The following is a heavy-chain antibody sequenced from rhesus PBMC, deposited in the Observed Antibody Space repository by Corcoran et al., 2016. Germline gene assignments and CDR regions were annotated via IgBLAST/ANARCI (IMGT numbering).Heavy chain of an antibody. CDR2: VNGNTGYS. CDR3: AKYGGGSWTPVFDY. Sequence: QLQLQESGPGLVKPSETLSLTCAVSGGSFTTYWWTWIRQSPGKGLEWIGEVNGNTGYSNYNPSRKGRFTISKDASTNQFSLALSSVTAADTAVYYCAKYGGGSWTPVFDYWGQGVLVTVSS. CDR1: GGSFTTYW. D-gene: IGHD6-25*01. V-gene: IGHV4-80*01. J-gene: IGHJ4*01.